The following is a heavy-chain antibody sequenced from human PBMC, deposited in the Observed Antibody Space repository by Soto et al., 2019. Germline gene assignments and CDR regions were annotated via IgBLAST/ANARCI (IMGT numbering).Heavy chain of an antibody. CDR3: ARNVHCSGGSCYLCDP. V-gene: IGHV1-18*01. CDR2: ISAYNGNT. D-gene: IGHD2-15*01. J-gene: IGHJ5*02. Sequence: VKVSCKASGYTFTSYGISWVRQAPGQGLEWMGWISAYNGNTNYAQKLQGRVTMTTDTSTSTAYMELRSLRSDDTAVYYCARNVHCSGGSCYLCDPWGQGTLVTVSS. CDR1: GYTFTSYG.